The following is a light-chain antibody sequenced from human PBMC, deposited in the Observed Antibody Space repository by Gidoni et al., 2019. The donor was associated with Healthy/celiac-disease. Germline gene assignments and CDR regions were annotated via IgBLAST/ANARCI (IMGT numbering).Light chain of an antibody. CDR1: QSISSY. CDR3: QQSYSTPVT. V-gene: IGKV1-39*01. CDR2: AAS. Sequence: DIQMTQSPSSLSASVGDRVTITCRASQSISSYLNWYQQKPGKAPKLLIYAASSLQSGVPSRFRGSGSGTDFTLTISSLQPEDLETYYCQQSYSTPVTFGPXTKVDIK. J-gene: IGKJ3*01.